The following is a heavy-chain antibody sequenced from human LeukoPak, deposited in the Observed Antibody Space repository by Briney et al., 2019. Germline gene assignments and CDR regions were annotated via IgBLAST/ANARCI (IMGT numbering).Heavy chain of an antibody. CDR3: AKSFSETERATITAY. D-gene: IGHD5-24*01. CDR2: IYNSGTT. CDR1: GGSISSNF. Sequence: SETLSLTCTVSGGSISSNFWSWIRQPPGKGLEYIGYIYNSGTTNYNPSLKSRVTISVDTSKNQFSLKLSSVTAADTAIYYCAKSFSETERATITAYWGQGTLVSVSS. V-gene: IGHV4-59*01. J-gene: IGHJ4*02.